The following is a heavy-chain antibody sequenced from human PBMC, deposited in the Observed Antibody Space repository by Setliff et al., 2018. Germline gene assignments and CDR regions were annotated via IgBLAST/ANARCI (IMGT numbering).Heavy chain of an antibody. V-gene: IGHV1-2*02. Sequence: GASVKVSCKASGYTFTGYYMHWVRQAPGQGLEWMGWINPNSGGTNYAQKFQGRVTMTRDTSTSTAYMELSSLRSEDTAVYYCARVVVAGVFDYWGQGTLVTVSS. D-gene: IGHD6-19*01. CDR2: INPNSGGT. CDR1: GYTFTGYY. CDR3: ARVVVAGVFDY. J-gene: IGHJ4*02.